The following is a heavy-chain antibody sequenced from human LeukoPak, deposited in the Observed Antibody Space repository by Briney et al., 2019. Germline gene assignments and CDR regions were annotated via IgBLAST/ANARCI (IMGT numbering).Heavy chain of an antibody. CDR2: IRSKANSYAT. CDR1: GFTFSGSA. J-gene: IGHJ4*02. CDR3: TRPGAVGRYYVDY. Sequence: RGSLRLSCAASGFTFSGSAMHWVRQASGKGLEWVGRIRSKANSYATAYAASVKGRFTISRDDSKNTAYLQMNSLKTEDTAVYYCTRPGAVGRYYVDYWGQGTLVTVSS. V-gene: IGHV3-73*01. D-gene: IGHD6-19*01.